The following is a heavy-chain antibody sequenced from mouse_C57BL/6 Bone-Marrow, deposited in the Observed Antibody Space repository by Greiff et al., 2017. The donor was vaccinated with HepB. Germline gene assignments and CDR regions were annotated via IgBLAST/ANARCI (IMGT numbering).Heavy chain of an antibody. D-gene: IGHD1-1*01. V-gene: IGHV14-1*01. CDR2: IDPEDGDT. J-gene: IGHJ2*01. Sequence: VQLQQSGAELVRPGASVKLSCTASGFNIKDYYMHWVKQRPEQGLEWIGRIDPEDGDTEYAPKFQGKATMTADTSSNTAYLQLSSLTSEDTAVYYCARSYYYGSSYGYWGQGTTLTVSS. CDR3: ARSYYYGSSYGY. CDR1: GFNIKDYY.